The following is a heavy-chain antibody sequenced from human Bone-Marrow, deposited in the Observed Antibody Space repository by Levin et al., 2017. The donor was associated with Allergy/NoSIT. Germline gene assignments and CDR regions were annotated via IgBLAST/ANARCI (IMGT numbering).Heavy chain of an antibody. CDR3: ARVKYFSRRGMTTVTREDYYYYYMDV. CDR2: INSDGSST. CDR1: GFTFSSYW. D-gene: IGHD4-17*01. V-gene: IGHV3-74*01. Sequence: GGSLRLSCAASGFTFSSYWMHWVRQAPGKGLVWVSRINSDGSSTSYADSVKGRFTISRDNAKNTLYLQMNSLRAEDTAVYYCARVKYFSRRGMTTVTREDYYYYYMDVWGKGTTVTVSS. J-gene: IGHJ6*03.